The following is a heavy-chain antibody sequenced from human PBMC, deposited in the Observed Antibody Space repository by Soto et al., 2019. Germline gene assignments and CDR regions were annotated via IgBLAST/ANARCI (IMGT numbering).Heavy chain of an antibody. J-gene: IGHJ3*01. V-gene: IGHV4-34*01. D-gene: IGHD2-8*02. Sequence: QVQLQQWGAGLLTPSETLSLTCAVYGGSFSGYYWSWIRQPPGKGLEGIGEVNHSGSTTYNSSLKSRVTISVDTASNQFTLRLTSATAADTAGYFCACTGPTYGFDVWGQGTLVIVSS. CDR2: VNHSGST. CDR1: GGSFSGYY. CDR3: ACTGPTYGFDV.